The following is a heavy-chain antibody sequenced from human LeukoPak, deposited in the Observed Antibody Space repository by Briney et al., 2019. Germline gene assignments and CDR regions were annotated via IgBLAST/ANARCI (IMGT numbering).Heavy chain of an antibody. CDR3: ARGSNWGDY. CDR2: FSNSGTT. CDR1: GGSISDYY. Sequence: SETLSLTCTVSGGSISDYYWSWIRQPPGKGLEWIGYFSNSGTTNQNPSLKSRVTMSVNTSKNQFSLKLSSVTAADTAVYYCARGSNWGDYWGQGTLVTVSS. D-gene: IGHD7-27*01. J-gene: IGHJ4*02. V-gene: IGHV4-59*12.